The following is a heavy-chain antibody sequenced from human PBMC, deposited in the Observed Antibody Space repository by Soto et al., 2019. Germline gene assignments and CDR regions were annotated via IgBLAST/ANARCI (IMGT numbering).Heavy chain of an antibody. J-gene: IGHJ4*02. CDR3: ARDQDRGVISDY. D-gene: IGHD3-10*01. Sequence: EVQLLESGGGLVQPGGSLRLSCAASGFTFSSYAMSWVRQAPGKGLEWVSAISGSGGSTYYADSVKGRFTISRANSKPTLYLQMNSLRAEATAVYYCARDQDRGVISDYWGQGTLVTVSS. CDR1: GFTFSSYA. V-gene: IGHV3-23*01. CDR2: ISGSGGST.